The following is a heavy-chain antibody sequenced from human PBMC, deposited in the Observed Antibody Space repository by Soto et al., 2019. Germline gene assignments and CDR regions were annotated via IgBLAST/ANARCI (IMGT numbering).Heavy chain of an antibody. D-gene: IGHD2-15*01. Sequence: QVQLQQWGAGLLKPSETLSLTCAVYGGSFSGFYWSWIRQPPGKGLEWIGEINHSGSTNYNPSLKSRVTISADTSKNQFSLQLSSVNAADTAVYYCVSKHGSCTGGSCNCYFDLWGRGTLVTVSS. V-gene: IGHV4-34*01. CDR2: INHSGST. J-gene: IGHJ2*01. CDR1: GGSFSGFY. CDR3: VSKHGSCTGGSCNCYFDL.